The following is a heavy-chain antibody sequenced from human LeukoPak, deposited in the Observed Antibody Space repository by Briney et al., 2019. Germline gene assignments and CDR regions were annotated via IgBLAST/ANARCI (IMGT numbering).Heavy chain of an antibody. CDR2: IWYDGSNK. CDR1: GFTFSSYG. V-gene: IGHV3-33*01. D-gene: IGHD1-26*01. J-gene: IGHJ3*02. CDR3: ARVPYSGSYLAAFDT. Sequence: GGSLRLSCAASGFTFSSYGMHWVRQAPGKGLEWVAVIWYDGSNKYYADSVKGRFTISRDNSKNTLYLQMNSLRAEDTAVYYCARVPYSGSYLAAFDTWGQGTMVTVSS.